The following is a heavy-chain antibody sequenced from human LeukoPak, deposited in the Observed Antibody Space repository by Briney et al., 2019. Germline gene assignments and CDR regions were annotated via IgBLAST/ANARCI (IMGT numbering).Heavy chain of an antibody. CDR1: GYTFTGYF. D-gene: IGHD2-21*02. J-gene: IGHJ4*02. CDR2: INPNSGGT. Sequence: GASVKVSCKAYGYTFTGYFMHWVRQAPGQGLEWMGWINPNSGGTHYAQKFQGRVTMTRDTSISTAYMELSRLRSDDTAVYYCASRPKGGDIVAPFDYWGQGTLVTVSS. CDR3: ASRPKGGDIVAPFDY. V-gene: IGHV1-2*02.